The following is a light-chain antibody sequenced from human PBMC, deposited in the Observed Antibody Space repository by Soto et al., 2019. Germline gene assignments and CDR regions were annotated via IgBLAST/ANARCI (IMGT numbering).Light chain of an antibody. CDR2: EVS. CDR1: SSDVGSYNL. Sequence: QSVLTQPASVSGSPGQSITISCTGTSSDVGSYNLVSWYQQHPGKAPKLMIYEVSKRPSGVSNRVSGSKSGNTASLTISGLQAEDEADYYCCSYAGRGVVFGGGTKLTVL. CDR3: CSYAGRGVV. V-gene: IGLV2-23*02. J-gene: IGLJ2*01.